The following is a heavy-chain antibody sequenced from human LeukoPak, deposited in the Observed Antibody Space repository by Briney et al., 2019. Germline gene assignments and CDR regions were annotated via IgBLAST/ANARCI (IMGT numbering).Heavy chain of an antibody. V-gene: IGHV3-30-3*01. D-gene: IGHD5-24*01. CDR1: GFTFSNYA. Sequence: HPGRSLRLSCAASGFTFSNYAIHWVRQAPGKGLEWVAFISYDGSNKHYADSVKGRFTISRDNSKNTLYLQMNSLRPEDTAVYYCARARFGYNRGPFDYWGQGILVTVSS. CDR2: ISYDGSNK. J-gene: IGHJ4*02. CDR3: ARARFGYNRGPFDY.